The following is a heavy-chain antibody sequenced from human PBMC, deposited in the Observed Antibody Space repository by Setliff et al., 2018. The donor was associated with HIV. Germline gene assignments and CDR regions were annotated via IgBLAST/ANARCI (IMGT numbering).Heavy chain of an antibody. Sequence: SETLSLTCTVSGGSISSSSYYWGWIRQPPGKGLGWIGYIYYSGSVYYNPSLKSRLTISVDTSKNQFSLKLRSVTAADTAVYYCARLSGDYYYFDYWGQGTQVTVSS. V-gene: IGHV4-39*07. CDR3: ARLSGDYYYFDY. D-gene: IGHD2-21*02. CDR2: IYYSGSV. CDR1: GGSISSSSYY. J-gene: IGHJ4*02.